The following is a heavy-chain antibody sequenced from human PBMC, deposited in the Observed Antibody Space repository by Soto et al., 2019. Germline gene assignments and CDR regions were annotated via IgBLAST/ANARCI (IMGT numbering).Heavy chain of an antibody. D-gene: IGHD6-6*01. CDR3: ARDRQQVAFDS. Sequence: EVQLVESGGGLVQPGGSLRLSCAASGLPFIGYSINWVRQAPGKGLEWVSYISSSTTDIQYADFVKGRFTISRDNAKNSVWLQMNSLRVEDTAVYYCARDRQQVAFDSGGQGTLVTVSS. J-gene: IGHJ4*02. CDR2: ISSSTTDI. V-gene: IGHV3-48*01. CDR1: GLPFIGYS.